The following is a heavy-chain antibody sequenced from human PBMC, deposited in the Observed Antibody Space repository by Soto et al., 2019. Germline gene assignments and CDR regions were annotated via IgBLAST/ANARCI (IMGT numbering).Heavy chain of an antibody. CDR3: AKDLAVPADLRYYYYGMDV. D-gene: IGHD2-2*01. Sequence: QVQLVESGGGVVQPGRSLRLSCAASGFTFSSYGMHWVRQAPGKGLEWVAVISYDGSNKYYADSVKGRFTISRDNSXNXLXLQMNSLRDEDTAVYYCAKDLAVPADLRYYYYGMDVWGQGTTVTVSS. CDR2: ISYDGSNK. J-gene: IGHJ6*02. V-gene: IGHV3-30*18. CDR1: GFTFSSYG.